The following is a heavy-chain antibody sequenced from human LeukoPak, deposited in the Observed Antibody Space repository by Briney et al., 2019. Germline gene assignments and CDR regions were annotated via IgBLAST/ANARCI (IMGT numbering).Heavy chain of an antibody. CDR1: GYTFTSYD. V-gene: IGHV1-8*01. Sequence: ASVKVSCKASGYTFTSYDINWVRQATGQGLEWMGWMNPNSGNTGYAQKFQGRVTMTRNTSISTAYMELSSLGSEDTAVYYCARGVRCGGDCYSGWFDPWGQGTLVTVSS. CDR3: ARGVRCGGDCYSGWFDP. J-gene: IGHJ5*02. D-gene: IGHD2-21*02. CDR2: MNPNSGNT.